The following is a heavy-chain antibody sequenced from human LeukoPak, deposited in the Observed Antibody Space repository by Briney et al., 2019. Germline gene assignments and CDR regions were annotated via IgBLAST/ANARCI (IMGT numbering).Heavy chain of an antibody. CDR3: AKARRGYSSSWYEGDFDY. J-gene: IGHJ4*02. D-gene: IGHD6-13*01. V-gene: IGHV3-9*01. Sequence: PGGSLRLSCAASGFTFDDYAMHWVQQAPGKGLEWVSGISWNSGSIGYADSVKGRFTISRDNAKNSLYLQMNSLRAEDTALYYCAKARRGYSSSWYEGDFDYWGQGTLVTVSS. CDR1: GFTFDDYA. CDR2: ISWNSGSI.